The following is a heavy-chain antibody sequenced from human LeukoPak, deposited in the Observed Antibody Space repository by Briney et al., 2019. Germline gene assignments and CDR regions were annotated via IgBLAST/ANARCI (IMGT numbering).Heavy chain of an antibody. D-gene: IGHD6-13*01. Sequence: PSETLSLTCTVSGGSITSADYYWSWIRQPAGKGLEWIGRIYSSGSTDYNPSLKSRVTMSVDTSKNQFSLKLSSVTAADTAVYYCARVRAAAVDYWGQGTLVTVSS. CDR1: GGSITSADYY. V-gene: IGHV4-61*02. J-gene: IGHJ4*02. CDR3: ARVRAAAVDY. CDR2: IYSSGST.